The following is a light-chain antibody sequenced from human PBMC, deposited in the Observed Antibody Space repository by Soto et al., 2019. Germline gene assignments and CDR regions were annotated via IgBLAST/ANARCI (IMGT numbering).Light chain of an antibody. V-gene: IGLV2-11*01. CDR2: DVS. Sequence: QSALTQPRSVSGSPGQSVTISCTGTSSDVGGYKYVSWYQQHAGKVPKLMIYDVSKRPSGVPDRFSGSKSGNTASLTISGLQAEDEADYYCCSYAGSYTLVFGGGTKLTVL. CDR1: SSDVGGYKY. J-gene: IGLJ2*01. CDR3: CSYAGSYTLV.